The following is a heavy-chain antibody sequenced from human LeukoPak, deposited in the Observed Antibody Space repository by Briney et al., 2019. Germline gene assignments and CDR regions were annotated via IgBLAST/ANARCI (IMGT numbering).Heavy chain of an antibody. CDR1: GFTFDDYA. CDR3: AKALTRIYYYGMDV. V-gene: IGHV3-9*01. D-gene: IGHD4-11*01. CDR2: ISWNGGRR. J-gene: IGHJ6*02. Sequence: GRSLRLSCAASGFTFDDYAMHWVRQAPGKGLGWVSGISWNGGRRGYADSVKGRFTISRDNAKNSLYLQMNSLRAEDTALYYCAKALTRIYYYGMDVWGQGTTVTVSS.